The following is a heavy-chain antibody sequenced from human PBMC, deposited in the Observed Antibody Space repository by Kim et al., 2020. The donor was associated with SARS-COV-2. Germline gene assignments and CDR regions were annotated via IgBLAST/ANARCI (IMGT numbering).Heavy chain of an antibody. CDR2: ISSSSSYT. D-gene: IGHD2-15*01. CDR1: GFTFSDYY. J-gene: IGHJ4*02. CDR3: ASVGYCSGGSCYSGYYFDY. Sequence: LSLTCAASGFTFSDYYMSWIRQAPGKGLEWVSYISSSSSYTNYADSVKGRFTISRDNAKNSLYLQMNSLRAEDTAVYYCASVGYCSGGSCYSGYYFDYWGQGTLVTVSS. V-gene: IGHV3-11*03.